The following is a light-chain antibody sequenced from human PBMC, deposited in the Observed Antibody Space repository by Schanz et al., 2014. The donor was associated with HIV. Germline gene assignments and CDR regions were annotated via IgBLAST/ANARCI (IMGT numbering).Light chain of an antibody. J-gene: IGLJ2*01. Sequence: QSVLTQPPSVSGAPGQRVTISCTGSSPNVGAGYEIFWYQQLPGTAPKLLIYRPSGVPDRFSASKSGTSGTLAITGLRADDEADYYCQSFDSSLSVLFGGGTKLTVL. CDR3: QSFDSSLSVL. V-gene: IGLV1-40*01. CDR1: SPNVGAGYE.